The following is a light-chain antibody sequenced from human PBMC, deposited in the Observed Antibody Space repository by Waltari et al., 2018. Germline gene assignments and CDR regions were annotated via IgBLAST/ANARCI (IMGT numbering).Light chain of an antibody. J-gene: IGKJ4*01. CDR3: QQYFSRPFS. CDR2: WAY. V-gene: IGKV4-1*01. Sequence: DIVMTQSPDSLAVSLGGRATIHCRSSQSILNVSNNEDCLAWYPRKPGQPPKLLIFWAYTRQSGVPDRFSGGRSGSDFTLTITSLRPEDVALYFCQQYFSRPFSFGGGTKVEIK. CDR1: QSILNVSNNEDC.